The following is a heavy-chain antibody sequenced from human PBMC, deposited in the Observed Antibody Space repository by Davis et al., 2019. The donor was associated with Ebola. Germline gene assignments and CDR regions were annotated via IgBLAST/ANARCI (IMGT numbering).Heavy chain of an antibody. V-gene: IGHV1-2*02. CDR2: INPKNGGT. Sequence: ASVKVSCKASGYTFTGYYKHWVRQAPGQGLEWMGWINPKNGGTNYAQKFKGRVTMTRDTTISTAHMELSSLRSDDTAVYYCARDGIECSGGSCQADFDYWGQGTLVTVSS. D-gene: IGHD2-15*01. J-gene: IGHJ4*02. CDR1: GYTFTGYY. CDR3: ARDGIECSGGSCQADFDY.